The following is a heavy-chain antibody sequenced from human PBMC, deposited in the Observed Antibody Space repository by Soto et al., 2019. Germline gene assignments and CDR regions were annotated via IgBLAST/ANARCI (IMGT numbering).Heavy chain of an antibody. D-gene: IGHD3-16*01. CDR2: IRNDGSNE. V-gene: IGHV3-30*18. CDR1: GFTFSNYG. Sequence: PGGSLRLSCAASGFTFSNYGMHWVRQAPGKGLEWVAVIRNDGSNEYYADSVKGRFTISRDNPKHTLYLQMNSLRAEDTAAYYCAKGPAGGDTHRSADYWGQGXLVTVYS. CDR3: AKGPAGGDTHRSADY. J-gene: IGHJ4*02.